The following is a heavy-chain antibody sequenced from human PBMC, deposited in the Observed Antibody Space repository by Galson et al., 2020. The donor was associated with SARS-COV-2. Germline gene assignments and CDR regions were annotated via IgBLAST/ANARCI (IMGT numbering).Heavy chain of an antibody. CDR3: LAYSSTRHNY. Sequence: GESLKISCSASGFAFSDYAMHWVRQAPGKGLQYVSALSSTGGTSFYADSVSGRFTMSRDNSKNTFYIQMTGLRVEDTALYYCLAYSSTRHNYWGQGTLVTVSS. CDR2: LSSTGGTS. V-gene: IGHV3-64*05. D-gene: IGHD6-19*01. J-gene: IGHJ4*02. CDR1: GFAFSDYA.